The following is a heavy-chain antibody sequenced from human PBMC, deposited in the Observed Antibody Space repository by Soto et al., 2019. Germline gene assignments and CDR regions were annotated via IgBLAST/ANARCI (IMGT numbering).Heavy chain of an antibody. Sequence: GASVKVSCKASGGTFSSYAISWVRQAPGQGLEWMGGIIPIFGTANYAQKFQGRVTITADESTSTAYMELSSLRSEDTAVYYCARDTYYYGSGSYFYGRNWFDPWGQGTLVTVSS. J-gene: IGHJ5*02. CDR3: ARDTYYYGSGSYFYGRNWFDP. V-gene: IGHV1-69*13. CDR1: GGTFSSYA. D-gene: IGHD3-10*01. CDR2: IIPIFGTA.